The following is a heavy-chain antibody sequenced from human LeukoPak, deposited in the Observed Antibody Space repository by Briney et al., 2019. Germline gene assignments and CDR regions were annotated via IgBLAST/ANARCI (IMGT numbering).Heavy chain of an antibody. CDR2: IYYSGST. D-gene: IGHD2-2*01. CDR3: ARDQSQDIVVVRAPGGMDV. Sequence: PSETLSLTCTVSGGSISSSSYYWGWIRQPPGKGLEWIGSIYYSGSTYYNPSLKSRVTISVDTSKNQFSLKLSSVTAADTAVYYCARDQSQDIVVVRAPGGMDVWGQGTTVTVSS. V-gene: IGHV4-39*07. J-gene: IGHJ6*01. CDR1: GGSISSSSYY.